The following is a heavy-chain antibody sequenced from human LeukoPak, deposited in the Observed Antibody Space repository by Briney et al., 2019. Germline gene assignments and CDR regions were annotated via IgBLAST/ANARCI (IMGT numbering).Heavy chain of an antibody. CDR1: GFTFSSYW. Sequence: GGSLRLSCAASGFTFSSYWMHWVRQAPGKGLVWVSRINSDGSSTSYADSVKGRFTISRDNDKKTLYLQMNSLRAEDTAVYNCAREGRYYDSSGYYYALDYWGQGTLVTVSS. V-gene: IGHV3-74*01. D-gene: IGHD3-22*01. J-gene: IGHJ4*02. CDR2: INSDGSST. CDR3: AREGRYYDSSGYYYALDY.